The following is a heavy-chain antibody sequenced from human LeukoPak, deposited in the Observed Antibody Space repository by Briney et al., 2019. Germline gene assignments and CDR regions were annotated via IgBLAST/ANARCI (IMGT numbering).Heavy chain of an antibody. Sequence: VKVSCKASGGTFSSYAISWVRQAPGQGLEWMGGIIPIFGTANYAQKFQGRVTITTDESTSTAYMELSSLRSEDTAVYYCAVSPVGSGSQRLFDIWGQGTMVTVSS. J-gene: IGHJ3*02. CDR2: IIPIFGTA. CDR1: GGTFSSYA. D-gene: IGHD1-26*01. V-gene: IGHV1-69*05. CDR3: AVSPVGSGSQRLFDI.